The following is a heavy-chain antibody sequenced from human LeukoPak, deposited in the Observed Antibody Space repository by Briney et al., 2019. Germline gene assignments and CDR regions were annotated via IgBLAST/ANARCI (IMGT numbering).Heavy chain of an antibody. CDR1: GYTFSSCD. D-gene: IGHD2-2*01. Sequence: GGSLRLSCAASGYTFSSCDMSWVRQAPGKGLEWVSGISGTGGTTYYADSVKGRFTISRDNSQNTLFLQMDSLRAEDTALYFYAKVRPPYASIYDYWGQGTLVTVS. CDR3: AKVRPPYASIYDY. CDR2: ISGTGGTT. V-gene: IGHV3-23*01. J-gene: IGHJ4*02.